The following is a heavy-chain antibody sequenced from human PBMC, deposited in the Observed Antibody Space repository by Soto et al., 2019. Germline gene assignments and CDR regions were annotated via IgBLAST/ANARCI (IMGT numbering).Heavy chain of an antibody. J-gene: IGHJ4*02. V-gene: IGHV3-23*01. CDR3: ARRSSSWYFDY. CDR2: ISGSDGST. CDR1: GFTFSSYA. Sequence: EVQLLESGGGLVQPGGSLRLSCAASGFTFSSYAMNWVRQAPGKGLEWVSVISGSDGSTYYADSVKGRFTISRDNSKNPLNLQMNSLRAEDTAVDYCARRSSSWYFDYWGQGTLVTVSS. D-gene: IGHD6-13*01.